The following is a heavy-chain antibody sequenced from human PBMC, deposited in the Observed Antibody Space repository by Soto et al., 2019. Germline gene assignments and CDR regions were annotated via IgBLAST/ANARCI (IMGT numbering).Heavy chain of an antibody. CDR2: ISYDGSNK. J-gene: IGHJ4*02. CDR1: GFTFSSYG. CDR3: AKIVVAVAGSIDY. D-gene: IGHD6-19*01. V-gene: IGHV3-30*18. Sequence: QVQLVESGGSVVQPGRSLRLSCAASGFTFSSYGMHWVRQAPGKGLEWVAVISYDGSNKYYADSVKGRFTISRDNSKYTLYLQMNSLRAEDTAVYYCAKIVVAVAGSIDYWGQGTLVTVSS.